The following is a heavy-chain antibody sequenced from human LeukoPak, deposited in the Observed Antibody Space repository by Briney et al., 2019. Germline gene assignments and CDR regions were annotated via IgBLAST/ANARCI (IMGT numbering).Heavy chain of an antibody. CDR3: ARDRYSSSSRYYYGMDV. CDR1: GGTFSSYA. Sequence: ASVNVSCKASGGTFSSYAISWVRQAPGQGLEWMGRIIPIFGIANYAQNFQGRVTITADKSTSTAFMELSSLRSEDTAVYFCARDRYSSSSRYYYGMDVWGQGTTVTVSS. J-gene: IGHJ6*02. D-gene: IGHD6-6*01. V-gene: IGHV1-69*04. CDR2: IIPIFGIA.